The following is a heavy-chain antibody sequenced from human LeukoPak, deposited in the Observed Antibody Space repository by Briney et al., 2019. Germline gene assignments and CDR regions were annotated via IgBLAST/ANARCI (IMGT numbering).Heavy chain of an antibody. J-gene: IGHJ4*02. CDR2: INPNSGGT. D-gene: IGHD3-22*01. V-gene: IGHV1-2*02. CDR3: ARDLWNITPYYDRSGYDY. Sequence: GASVKVSGKASGYPFTGYYMHWVRQAPGQGLEWMGWINPNSGGTQYAQKFLGRVTMTSDTSINTAYMELSRLSSDDTAVFYCARDLWNITPYYDRSGYDYWGQGTLVTVSS. CDR1: GYPFTGYY.